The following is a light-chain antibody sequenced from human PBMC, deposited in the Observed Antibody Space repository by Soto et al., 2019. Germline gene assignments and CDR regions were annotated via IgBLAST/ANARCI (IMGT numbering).Light chain of an antibody. Sequence: QSALTQPPSASGSPGQSVTICCTGTSSDIGGYNYVSWYQQHPGKAPKLMIYEVNKRPSGVPDRFSGSKSGNTASLTVSGLQPEDEADYYCSSYAGSSNVVFGGGTKLTVL. CDR3: SSYAGSSNVV. CDR2: EVN. CDR1: SSDIGGYNY. V-gene: IGLV2-8*01. J-gene: IGLJ2*01.